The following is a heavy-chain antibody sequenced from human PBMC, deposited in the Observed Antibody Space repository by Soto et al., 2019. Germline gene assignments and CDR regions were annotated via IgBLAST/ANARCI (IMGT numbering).Heavy chain of an antibody. CDR1: GGAFNNYI. D-gene: IGHD1-26*01. CDR3: ARGRDQPPVGLYFDS. Sequence: QVQLVQSGAEVKKPGSSVKVSCKASGGAFNNYIFDWVRQAPGQGLEWMGGIIPMFGTPKYAQTFQDRITISADVSTGTAYMELTSLRFDDTAIYYCARGRDQPPVGLYFDSWGEGTRVTGSS. CDR2: IIPMFGTP. V-gene: IGHV1-69*01. J-gene: IGHJ4*02.